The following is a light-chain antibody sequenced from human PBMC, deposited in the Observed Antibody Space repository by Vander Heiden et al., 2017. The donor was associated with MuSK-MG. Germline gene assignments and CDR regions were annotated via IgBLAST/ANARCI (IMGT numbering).Light chain of an antibody. V-gene: IGKV3-11*01. J-gene: IGKJ4*01. Sequence: EIGLTKSQATLSLCPGERAPLSFRASQSVATYLAWFHQTPGQSPRLLIYGASTRASGPPARFSGRGSGTDFTLPISSLEHEDFAVFYCQQRDYCPLTFGGGTKVE. CDR1: QSVATY. CDR2: GAS. CDR3: QQRDYCPLT.